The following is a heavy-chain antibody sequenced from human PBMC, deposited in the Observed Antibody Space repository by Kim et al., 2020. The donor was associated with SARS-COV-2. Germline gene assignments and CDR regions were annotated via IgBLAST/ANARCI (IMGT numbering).Heavy chain of an antibody. CDR2: IRPNKGKT. CDR1: GNTFATYG. D-gene: IGHD3-3*01. J-gene: IGHJ6*02. Sequence: ASVKVSCKASGNTFATYGISWVRQAPGHGLEWMGWIRPNKGKTEYLQKFKGRVTMGTDTSTNTANMDLRSLTSDDTATYYCVGGLESSAYFYYALDVWGQ. CDR3: VGGLESSAYFYYALDV. V-gene: IGHV1-18*01.